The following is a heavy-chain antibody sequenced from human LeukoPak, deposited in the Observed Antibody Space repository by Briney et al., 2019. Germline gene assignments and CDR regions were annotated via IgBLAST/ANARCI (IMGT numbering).Heavy chain of an antibody. CDR3: ARQSSGWYGGLDY. J-gene: IGHJ4*02. V-gene: IGHV4-30-2*01. Sequence: SETLSLTCAVSGGSISSGGYSWSWIRQPPGKGLEWIGYIYHSGSTYYNPSLKSRVTISVDTSKNQFSLKLSSVTAADTAVYYCARQSSGWYGGLDYWGQGTLVTVSS. CDR2: IYHSGST. CDR1: GGSISSGGYS. D-gene: IGHD6-19*01.